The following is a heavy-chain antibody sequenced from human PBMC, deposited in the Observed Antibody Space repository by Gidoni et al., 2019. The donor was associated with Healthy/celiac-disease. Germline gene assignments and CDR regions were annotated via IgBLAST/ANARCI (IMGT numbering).Heavy chain of an antibody. CDR1: GFTVSSNY. D-gene: IGHD1-26*01. V-gene: IGHV3-66*02. J-gene: IGHJ4*02. CDR3: AREGEVGALDY. Sequence: EVQLVESGGGLVQPGGSLRLSCAASGFTVSSNYMSWVRPAPGKGLEWFSVIYSGGSTYYADSVKGRFTISRDNSKNTLYLQMNSLRAEDTAVYYCAREGEVGALDYWGQGTLVTVSS. CDR2: IYSGGST.